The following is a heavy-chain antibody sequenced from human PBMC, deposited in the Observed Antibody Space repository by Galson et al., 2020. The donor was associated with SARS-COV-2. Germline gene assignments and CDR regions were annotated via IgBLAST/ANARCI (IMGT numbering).Heavy chain of an antibody. CDR2: IFHSGYT. V-gene: IGHV4-4*02. J-gene: IGHJ6*03. CDR1: GGSISRSDW. CDR3: SRIIVTAYYFSYMDV. Sequence: SETLSLTCAVSGGSISRSDWWGWVRQPPGKGLEWIGEIFHSGYTNYNPSLKSRVTMSLDTSKNQFSLKLSSVTAADTALYYCSRIIVTAYYFSYMDVWGKGTTVTVSS. D-gene: IGHD2-21*02.